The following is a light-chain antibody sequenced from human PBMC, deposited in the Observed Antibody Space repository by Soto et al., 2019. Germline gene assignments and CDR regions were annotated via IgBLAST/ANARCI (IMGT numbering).Light chain of an antibody. J-gene: IGKJ3*01. Sequence: EIGMTQSPGTLSLSPEERVTLSCRASQSVSSSSLAWYQHKPGQAPRLLIYGASSRATGIPDRFSGSGSGTDFTLTISRLEPEDFAVYYCQQYGSSPFTFGPGTKLDIK. V-gene: IGKV3-20*01. CDR2: GAS. CDR1: QSVSSSS. CDR3: QQYGSSPFT.